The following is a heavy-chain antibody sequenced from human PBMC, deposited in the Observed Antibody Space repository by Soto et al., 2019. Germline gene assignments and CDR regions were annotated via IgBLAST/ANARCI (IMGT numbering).Heavy chain of an antibody. V-gene: IGHV3-30*03. CDR1: GLTLSSYG. CDR3: VRPRPSGENYGMDV. D-gene: IGHD3-16*01. CDR2: ISYDGSNK. Sequence: PVGSLRLSCGASGLTLSSYGMHSVRQAPGKGLEWVAVISYDGSNKYCVDSVKGRFTISRDSSQTTLFLQMDSLRAEDTAVYYCVRPRPSGENYGMDVWGQGITVTVSS. J-gene: IGHJ6*02.